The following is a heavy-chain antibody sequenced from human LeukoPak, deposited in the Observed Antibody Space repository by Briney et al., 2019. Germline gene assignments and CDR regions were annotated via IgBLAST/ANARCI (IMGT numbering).Heavy chain of an antibody. V-gene: IGHV3-7*04. D-gene: IGHD2-21*01. J-gene: IGHJ4*02. CDR2: INRDGTEK. Sequence: GGSLRLSCATSGFNFSDSRMTWVRQAPGKGLQWVADINRDGTEKHFLDSVEGRFTISRDNAKKSLYLQMSSLRPQDTALYFCVRGDWYFESWGQGTLVTVSS. CDR1: GFNFSDSR. CDR3: VRGDWYFES.